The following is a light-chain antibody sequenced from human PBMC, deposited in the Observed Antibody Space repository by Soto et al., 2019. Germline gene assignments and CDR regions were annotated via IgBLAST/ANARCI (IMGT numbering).Light chain of an antibody. J-gene: IGKJ2*01. CDR3: QQYYSYPPYT. CDR1: QGISSY. V-gene: IGKV1-8*01. Sequence: AIRMTQSPSSFSASTGDRVTITCRASQGISSYLAWYQQKPGKAPKLLIYAASTLQSGVPSRFSGGGSGTDFTLTISCLQSEDFATYYCQQYYSYPPYTFGQGTKVDIK. CDR2: AAS.